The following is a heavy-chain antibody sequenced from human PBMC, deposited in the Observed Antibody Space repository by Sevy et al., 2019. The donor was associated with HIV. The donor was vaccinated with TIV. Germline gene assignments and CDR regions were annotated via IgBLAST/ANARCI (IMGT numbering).Heavy chain of an antibody. J-gene: IGHJ4*02. Sequence: VGSLRLSCAASGFTFSKYSMIWVRQPPGKGLEWVSTLSFGCGEINYADSVKGRFTISRDNSKSSVYLQMNNLRPEDTAVYYCAREGCTKPHDYWGQGTLVTVSS. V-gene: IGHV3-23*01. D-gene: IGHD2-8*01. CDR1: GFTFSKYS. CDR3: AREGCTKPHDY. CDR2: LSFGCGEI.